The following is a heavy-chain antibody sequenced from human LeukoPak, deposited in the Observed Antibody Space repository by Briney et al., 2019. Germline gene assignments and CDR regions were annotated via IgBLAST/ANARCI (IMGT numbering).Heavy chain of an antibody. V-gene: IGHV4-34*01. CDR1: GWTFSGYY. CDR2: INHSGST. J-gene: IGHJ4*02. Sequence: PSETLSLTCAVSGWTFSGYYWSWIRQPPGKGLEWIGEINHSGSTNYNPSLKSRVTISVDTSKNQFSLKLSSVTAADTAVYYCASARGPMVRGVINYWGQGTLVTVSS. D-gene: IGHD3-10*01. CDR3: ASARGPMVRGVINY.